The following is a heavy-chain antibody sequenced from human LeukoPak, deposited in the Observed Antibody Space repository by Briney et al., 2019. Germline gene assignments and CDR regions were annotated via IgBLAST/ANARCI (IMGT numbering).Heavy chain of an antibody. V-gene: IGHV3-53*01. D-gene: IGHD2-21*01. CDR2: LYSGSDT. J-gene: IGHJ2*01. CDR3: ARVRDHCHWYLDL. Sequence: GGSLRLSCAASGFTVSTNYMNWVRQAPGKGLEWVSILYSGSDTYYADSVKGRFTISRDSSKNILSLQMNNLRAEDTAVYYCARVRDHCHWYLDLWGRGTLVTVSS. CDR1: GFTVSTNY.